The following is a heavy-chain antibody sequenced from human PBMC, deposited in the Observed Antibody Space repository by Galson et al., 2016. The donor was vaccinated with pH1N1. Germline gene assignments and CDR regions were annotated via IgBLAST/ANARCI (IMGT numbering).Heavy chain of an antibody. Sequence: SVKVSCKASGGTFTNYPISWVRQAPGQALEWMGGIVPLFNTLHYAQKFRGRLTITADKSTSTAYMELSSLSSEDSAIYYCAREVRDCSSTSCFSDNYYYYYFMGVWGKGTTVTVSS. CDR2: IVPLFNTL. J-gene: IGHJ6*03. CDR3: AREVRDCSSTSCFSDNYYYYYFMGV. V-gene: IGHV1-69*06. D-gene: IGHD2-2*01. CDR1: GGTFTNYP.